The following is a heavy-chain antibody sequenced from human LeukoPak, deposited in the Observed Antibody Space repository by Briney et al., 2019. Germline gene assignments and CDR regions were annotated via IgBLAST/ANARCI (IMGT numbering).Heavy chain of an antibody. D-gene: IGHD1-26*01. CDR2: ISSSSSYI. Sequence: KTGGSLRLSCAASGFTFSSYSMNWVRQAPGKGLEWVSSISSSSSYIYYADSVKGRFTISRDNAKNSLYLQMNSLRAEDTAVYYCARDVNSGSYYKYFQHWGQGTLVTVSS. V-gene: IGHV3-21*01. CDR1: GFTFSSYS. J-gene: IGHJ1*01. CDR3: ARDVNSGSYYKYFQH.